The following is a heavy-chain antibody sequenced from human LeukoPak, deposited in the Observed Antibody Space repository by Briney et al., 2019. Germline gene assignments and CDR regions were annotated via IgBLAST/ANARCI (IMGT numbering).Heavy chain of an antibody. CDR2: ISGGGGST. D-gene: IGHD1-14*01. CDR1: SNYA. V-gene: IGHV3-23*01. Sequence: GGSLRLSCAAFSNYAMGWVRQAPGKGLEWVSVISGGGGSTFYADSVKGRFTVSRGDSKNTLYLQMISLRAEDTAVYYCAKAPTSYLPLYYFDYWGQGTLVTVSS. CDR3: AKAPTSYLPLYYFDY. J-gene: IGHJ4*02.